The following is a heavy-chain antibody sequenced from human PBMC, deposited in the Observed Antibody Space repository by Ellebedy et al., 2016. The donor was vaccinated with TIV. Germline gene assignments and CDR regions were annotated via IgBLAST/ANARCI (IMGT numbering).Heavy chain of an antibody. Sequence: ASVKVSXKASGYTFTSFGLSWVRQAPGQGLEWMGWISAYNGDINYAQNFQGRVAMTTDTATSTVYVDLRSLRSDDTAVYCCARVSVDVVIGYHYFYMDIWGKGTTVTVSS. CDR2: ISAYNGDI. J-gene: IGHJ6*03. CDR1: GYTFTSFG. V-gene: IGHV1-18*01. CDR3: ARVSVDVVIGYHYFYMDI. D-gene: IGHD6-6*01.